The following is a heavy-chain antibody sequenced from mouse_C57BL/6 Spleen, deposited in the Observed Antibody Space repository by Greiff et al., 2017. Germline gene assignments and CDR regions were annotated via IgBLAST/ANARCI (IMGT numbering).Heavy chain of an antibody. CDR2: IYPGSGNT. CDR3: ATPIYYGNYVDYFDY. J-gene: IGHJ2*01. CDR1: GYTFTDYY. D-gene: IGHD2-1*01. Sequence: LQESGPELVKPGASVKISCKASGYTFTDYYINWVKQRPGQGLEWIGWIYPGSGNTKYNEKFKGKATLTVDTSSSTAYMQLSSLTSEDSAVYFCATPIYYGNYVDYFDYWGQGTTLTVSS. V-gene: IGHV1-84*01.